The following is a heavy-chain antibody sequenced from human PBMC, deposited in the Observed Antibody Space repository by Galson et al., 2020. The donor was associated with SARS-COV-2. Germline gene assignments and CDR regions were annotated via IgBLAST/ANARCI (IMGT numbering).Heavy chain of an antibody. V-gene: IGHV1-24*01. Sequence: ASVHVSCKGSGYTLTELSMHWVRQAPGKGLDWMGGFDPEDGETIYAQKFQGRVTMTEDTSTDTAYMELSSLRPEETAVYYCATGSPLGAPGNWFDPWGQGTLVTVSS. D-gene: IGHD1-26*01. CDR3: ATGSPLGAPGNWFDP. CDR1: GYTLTELS. CDR2: FDPEDGET. J-gene: IGHJ5*02.